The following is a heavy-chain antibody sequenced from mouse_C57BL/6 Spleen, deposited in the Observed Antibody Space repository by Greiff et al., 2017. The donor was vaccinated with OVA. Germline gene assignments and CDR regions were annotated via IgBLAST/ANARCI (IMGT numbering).Heavy chain of an antibody. Sequence: VQLQQSGPELVKPGASVKISCKASGYAFSSSWMNWVKQRPGKGLEWIGRIYPGDGDTNYNGKFKGKATLTADKSSSTAYMQLSSLTSEDSAVYFCARGRGNYGFAYWGQGTLVTVSA. CDR1: GYAFSSSW. CDR3: ARGRGNYGFAY. CDR2: IYPGDGDT. J-gene: IGHJ3*01. V-gene: IGHV1-82*01. D-gene: IGHD2-1*01.